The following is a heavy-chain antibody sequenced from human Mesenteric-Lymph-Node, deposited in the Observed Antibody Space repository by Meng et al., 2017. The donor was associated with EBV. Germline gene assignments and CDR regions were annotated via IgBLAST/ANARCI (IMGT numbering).Heavy chain of an antibody. Sequence: QVHLGHDGAAVKKPGASVKVSCKASGYTFTSHCISWVRQAPGQGLEWMGWISTYNGNTNYAQKLQGRVTMTTDTSTSTAYMELRSLRSDDTAVYYCARDIVGASDFDYWGQGTLVTVSS. V-gene: IGHV1-18*01. CDR1: GYTFTSHC. CDR3: ARDIVGASDFDY. J-gene: IGHJ4*02. CDR2: ISTYNGNT. D-gene: IGHD1-26*01.